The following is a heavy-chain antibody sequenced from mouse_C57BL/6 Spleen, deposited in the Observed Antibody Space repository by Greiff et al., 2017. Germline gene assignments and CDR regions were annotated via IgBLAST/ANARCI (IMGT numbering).Heavy chain of an antibody. J-gene: IGHJ4*01. CDR2: ISSGSSTI. CDR3: ARKYGSSSYYAMVY. Sequence: EVHLVESGGGLVKPGGSLKLSCAASGFTFSDYGMHWVRQAPEKGLEWVAYISSGSSTIYYADTVKGRFTISRDNASNTLFLQMTSLRSEDTAMYYCARKYGSSSYYAMVYWGQGTSVTVSS. CDR1: GFTFSDYG. D-gene: IGHD1-1*01. V-gene: IGHV5-17*01.